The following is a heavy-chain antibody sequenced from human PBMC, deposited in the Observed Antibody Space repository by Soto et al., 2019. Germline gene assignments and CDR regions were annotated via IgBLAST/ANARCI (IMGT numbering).Heavy chain of an antibody. V-gene: IGHV1-2*02. CDR2: INPNSGGT. CDR1: GYTFTGYY. J-gene: IGHJ4*02. CDR3: ANNIAVAGPFDY. Sequence: ASVKVSCKVSGYTFTGYYMHWVRQAPGQGLEWMGWINPNSGGTNYAQKFQGRVTMTRDTSISTAYMELSRLRSDDTAVYYCANNIAVAGPFDYWGQGTLVTVSS. D-gene: IGHD6-19*01.